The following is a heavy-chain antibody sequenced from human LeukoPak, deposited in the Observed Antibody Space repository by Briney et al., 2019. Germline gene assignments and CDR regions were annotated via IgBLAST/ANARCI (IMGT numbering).Heavy chain of an antibody. V-gene: IGHV4-30-2*01. CDR2: IYFNGNT. CDR1: GGSISSGGYS. Sequence: TLSLTCTVSGGSISSGGYSWSWIRQPPGKGLEWIGHIYFNGNTYYNPSLESRVTILVDRSATQFSLTLTSVTAADTAVYYCARRDLDDAFDIWGQGTMVPISS. CDR3: ARRDLDDAFDI. J-gene: IGHJ3*02. D-gene: IGHD2-21*02.